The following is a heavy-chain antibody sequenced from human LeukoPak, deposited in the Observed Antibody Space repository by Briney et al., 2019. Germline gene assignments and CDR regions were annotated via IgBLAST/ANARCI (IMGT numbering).Heavy chain of an antibody. D-gene: IGHD2-2*01. J-gene: IGHJ3*01. Sequence: GGSLRLSCAASGFTFKNNAMTWVRQAPGRGLEWVSANNGGGDDTEYADSVKGRFTISRANSKNTLYLQMNSLRPEDTAVYYCARCTASCYANAFDVWGQGTLLTVSS. CDR3: ARCTASCYANAFDV. CDR2: NNGGGDDT. CDR1: GFTFKNNA. V-gene: IGHV3-23*01.